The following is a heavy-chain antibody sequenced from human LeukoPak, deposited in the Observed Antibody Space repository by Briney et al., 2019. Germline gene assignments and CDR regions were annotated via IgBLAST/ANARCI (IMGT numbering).Heavy chain of an antibody. CDR1: GFTFSSYG. J-gene: IGHJ4*02. V-gene: IGHV3-7*01. CDR2: IKQDGSEK. CDR3: AREQPYYYDSSGTALMAEIKYYFDY. Sequence: GGSLRLSCAASGFTFSSYGMHWVRQAPGKGLEWVANIKQDGSEKYYVDSVKGRFTISRDNAKNSLYLQMNSLRAEDTGVYYCAREQPYYYDSSGTALMAEIKYYFDYWGQGTLVTVSS. D-gene: IGHD3-22*01.